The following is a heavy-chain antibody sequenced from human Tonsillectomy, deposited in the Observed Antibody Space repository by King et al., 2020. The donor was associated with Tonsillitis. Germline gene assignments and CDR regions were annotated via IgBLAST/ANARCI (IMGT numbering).Heavy chain of an antibody. Sequence: VQLVESGGGLVQPGGSLRLSCAASGFTFSSYEMNWVRQAPGKGLEGVSYISRSGRIIYYADSVKGRFTISRDNAKNSLYLQMDSLRAEDTAVYYCARDPIVGANFDYWGQGTLVTVAT. V-gene: IGHV3-48*03. CDR2: ISRSGRII. CDR1: GFTFSSYE. CDR3: ARDPIVGANFDY. D-gene: IGHD1-26*01. J-gene: IGHJ4*02.